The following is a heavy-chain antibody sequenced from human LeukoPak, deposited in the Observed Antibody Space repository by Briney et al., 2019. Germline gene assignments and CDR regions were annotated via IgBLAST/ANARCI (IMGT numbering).Heavy chain of an antibody. CDR2: IIPIFGTA. CDR1: GGTFSSYA. J-gene: IGHJ4*02. CDR3: ARRDGYCSSTSCYMSSESFDY. D-gene: IGHD2-2*02. V-gene: IGHV1-69*05. Sequence: SVKVSCKASGGTFSSYAISWVRQAPGQGLEWMGRIIPIFGTANYAQKFQGRVTITTDESTSTAYMELSSLRSEGTAVYYCARRDGYCSSTSCYMSSESFDYWGQGTLVTVSS.